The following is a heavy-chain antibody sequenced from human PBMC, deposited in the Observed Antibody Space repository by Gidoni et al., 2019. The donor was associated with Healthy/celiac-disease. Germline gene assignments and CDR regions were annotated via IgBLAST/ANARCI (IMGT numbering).Heavy chain of an antibody. Sequence: QVQLVESGGGVVQPGGSLRLSFAASGFTFSSYGMHWVRQAPGKGLEWGAFIRYDGSNKYYADSVKGRFTISRDNSKNTLYLQMNSLRAEDTAVYYCAKDGGQWLPRLIGMDVWGQGTTVTVSS. CDR3: AKDGGQWLPRLIGMDV. D-gene: IGHD6-19*01. CDR2: IRYDGSNK. V-gene: IGHV3-30*02. J-gene: IGHJ6*02. CDR1: GFTFSSYG.